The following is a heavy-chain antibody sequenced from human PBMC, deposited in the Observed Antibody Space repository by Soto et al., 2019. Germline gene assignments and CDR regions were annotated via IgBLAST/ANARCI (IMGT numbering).Heavy chain of an antibody. CDR3: ARAMELDN. V-gene: IGHV1-2*02. CDR1: GYTFADCS. CDR2: LIPNSGDT. D-gene: IGHD1-7*01. Sequence: GASVKVSCKTSGYTFADCSLHWVRQAPGQGLEWMGWLIPNSGDTSYAEAFQGRVTMTRDPSISTAYMELSSLRSDDTAVYYCARAMELDNWGQGTLVTV. J-gene: IGHJ4*02.